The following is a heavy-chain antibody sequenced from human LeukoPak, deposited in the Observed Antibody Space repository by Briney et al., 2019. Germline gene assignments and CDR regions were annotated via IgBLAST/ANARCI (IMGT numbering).Heavy chain of an antibody. Sequence: SENLSLTCAVYGGSFSGYYWSWIRQPPGKGLEWIGEINHSGSTNYNPSLKSRVTISVDTSKNQFSLELSSVTAADTAVYYCARHLQWLVNYWGQGTLVTVSS. J-gene: IGHJ4*02. V-gene: IGHV4-34*01. CDR1: GGSFSGYY. D-gene: IGHD6-19*01. CDR2: INHSGST. CDR3: ARHLQWLVNY.